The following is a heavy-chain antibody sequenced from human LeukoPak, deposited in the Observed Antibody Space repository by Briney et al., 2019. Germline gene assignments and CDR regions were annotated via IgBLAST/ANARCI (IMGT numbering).Heavy chain of an antibody. V-gene: IGHV4-30-4*07. CDR3: ARVTGSSGWHPFDY. CDR2: IYYSGST. J-gene: IGHJ4*02. D-gene: IGHD6-19*01. Sequence: PSETLSLTCAVSGGSISSGGYSWSWIRQPPGKGLEWIGYIYYSGSTYYNPSLKSRVTISVDTSKNQFSLKLSSVTAADTAVYYCARVTGSSGWHPFDYWGQGTLVTVSS. CDR1: GGSISSGGYS.